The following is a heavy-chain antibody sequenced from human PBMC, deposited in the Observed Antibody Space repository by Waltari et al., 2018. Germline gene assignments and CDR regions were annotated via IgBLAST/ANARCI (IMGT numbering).Heavy chain of an antibody. Sequence: QVQLVESGGGVVQPGGSLRLSCAASGFPFSSYGLPWVRQAPGKGLEWVAFIRYDGSNKYYADSVKGRFTISRDNSKNTLYLQMNSLRAEDTAVYYCAKDHSSSWYFDYWGQGTLVTVSS. J-gene: IGHJ4*02. CDR1: GFPFSSYG. V-gene: IGHV3-30*02. CDR3: AKDHSSSWYFDY. CDR2: IRYDGSNK. D-gene: IGHD6-13*01.